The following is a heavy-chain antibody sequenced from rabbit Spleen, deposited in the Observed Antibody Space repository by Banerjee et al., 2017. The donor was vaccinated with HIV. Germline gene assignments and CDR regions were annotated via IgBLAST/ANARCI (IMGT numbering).Heavy chain of an antibody. V-gene: IGHV1S40*01. J-gene: IGHJ4*01. D-gene: IGHD6-1*01. Sequence: QSLEESGGDLVKPGASLTLTCTASGVSFSSSSYMCWVRQAPGKGLEWIACISTGSVDSTYYANWAKGRFTVSRTSSTTVTLQMTNLTVADTATYFCARDLSYASNLWGPGTLVTVS. CDR2: ISTGSVDST. CDR3: ARDLSYASNL. CDR1: GVSFSSSSY.